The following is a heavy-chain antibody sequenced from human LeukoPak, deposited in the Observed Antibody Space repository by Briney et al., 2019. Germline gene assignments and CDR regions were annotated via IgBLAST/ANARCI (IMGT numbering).Heavy chain of an antibody. J-gene: IGHJ3*02. Sequence: GGSLRLSYAASGFTFSSYSMNWVRQAPGKGLEWVSSISSSSSYIYYADSVKGRFTISRDNAKNSLYLQMNSLRAEDTAVYYCARDLAIFGVVIASGAFDIWGQGTMVTVSS. CDR1: GFTFSSYS. V-gene: IGHV3-21*01. D-gene: IGHD3-3*01. CDR3: ARDLAIFGVVIASGAFDI. CDR2: ISSSSSYI.